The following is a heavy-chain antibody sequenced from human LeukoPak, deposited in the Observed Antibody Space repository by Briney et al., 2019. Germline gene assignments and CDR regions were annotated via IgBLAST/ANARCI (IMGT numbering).Heavy chain of an antibody. Sequence: GGSLRLSCAASGFTFSSYAMHWVRQAPGKGLEWVAAISYNGSNKYYADSVKGRFTISRDNSKNTLYLQMNSLRAEDTAVYYCARGASEDYYYGSGSYYSSDYWGQGTLVTVSS. CDR3: ARGASEDYYYGSGSYYSSDY. CDR1: GFTFSSYA. J-gene: IGHJ4*02. V-gene: IGHV3-30-3*01. CDR2: ISYNGSNK. D-gene: IGHD3-10*01.